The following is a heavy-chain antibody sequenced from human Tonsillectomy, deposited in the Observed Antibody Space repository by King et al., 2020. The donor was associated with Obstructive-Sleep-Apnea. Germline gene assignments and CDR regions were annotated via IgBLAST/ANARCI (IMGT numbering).Heavy chain of an antibody. CDR2: INHSGST. J-gene: IGHJ5*02. Sequence: VQLRQWGAGLLKPSETLSLTCAVFGGSFSDYYWSWIRQPPGKGLEWIGEINHSGSTNYDPSLKSRVTISVDTSKNQFSLKLTSVTAADTAVYYCARGSGAAAVNWFDPWGQGTLVTVSS. D-gene: IGHD6-13*01. CDR3: ARGSGAAAVNWFDP. V-gene: IGHV4-34*01. CDR1: GGSFSDYY.